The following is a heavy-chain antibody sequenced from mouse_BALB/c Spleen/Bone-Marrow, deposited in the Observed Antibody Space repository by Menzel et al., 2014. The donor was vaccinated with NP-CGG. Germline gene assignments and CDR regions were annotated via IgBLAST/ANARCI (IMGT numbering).Heavy chain of an antibody. CDR2: ISIGSTT. D-gene: IGHD2-1*01. V-gene: IGHV5-6-5*01. J-gene: IGHJ3*02. Sequence: LEESGGRLVTPGGSLTLTCTVSGFSLNNYEITWVRQAPGEGLEWIGTISIGSTTWYASWAKGRFTISKTSTTVDLKITSPTTEDTATYFCARGAPTYGSGNLWGQGTLVTVS. CDR3: ARGAPTYGSGNL. CDR1: GFSLNNYE.